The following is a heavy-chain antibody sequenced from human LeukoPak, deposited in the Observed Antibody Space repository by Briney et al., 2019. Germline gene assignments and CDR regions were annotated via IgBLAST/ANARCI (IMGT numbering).Heavy chain of an antibody. V-gene: IGHV3-7*01. D-gene: IGHD1-26*01. Sequence: GGSLRLSCAASGFTFSSYAMHWVRQAPGKGLEWVANIKQDGSEKYYVDSVKGRFTISRDNAKNSLYLQMNSLRAEDTAVYYCARDLRWIVGAHHDAFDIWGQGTMVTVSS. J-gene: IGHJ3*02. CDR2: IKQDGSEK. CDR3: ARDLRWIVGAHHDAFDI. CDR1: GFTFSSYA.